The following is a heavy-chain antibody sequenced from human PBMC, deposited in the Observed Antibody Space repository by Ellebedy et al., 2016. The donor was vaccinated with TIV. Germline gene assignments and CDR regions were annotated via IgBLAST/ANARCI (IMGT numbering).Heavy chain of an antibody. Sequence: GESLKISCAASGFIFRWYWMYWVRQAPGKGLVWVARISGDASGPNHADSVKGRFTISRDNAKDTVYLQMHSLRVEDTAVYYCARSYCSGGKCYYSMDVWGQGTTVTVSS. D-gene: IGHD2-15*01. V-gene: IGHV3-74*01. J-gene: IGHJ6*03. CDR3: ARSYCSGGKCYYSMDV. CDR2: ISGDASGP. CDR1: GFIFRWYW.